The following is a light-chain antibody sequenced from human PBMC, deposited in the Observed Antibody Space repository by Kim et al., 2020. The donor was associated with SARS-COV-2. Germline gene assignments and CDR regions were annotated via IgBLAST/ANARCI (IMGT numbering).Light chain of an antibody. Sequence: QRVTISCSGSSSNIGSNTVNWYQQLPGTAPKLLIYSNNQRPSGVPDRFSGSKSGTSASLAISGLQSEDEADYYCAAWDDSLNGQWVFGGGTQLTVL. CDR1: SSNIGSNT. CDR2: SNN. V-gene: IGLV1-44*01. J-gene: IGLJ3*02. CDR3: AAWDDSLNGQWV.